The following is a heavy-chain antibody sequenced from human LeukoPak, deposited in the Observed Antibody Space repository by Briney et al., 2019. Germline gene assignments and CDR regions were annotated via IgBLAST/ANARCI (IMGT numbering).Heavy chain of an antibody. J-gene: IGHJ4*02. CDR1: GFTFSSYN. CDR2: ISSSSSYI. CDR3: AREIPVPPVCFDY. Sequence: GGSLRLSCAASGFTFSSYNMNWVRQAPGKGLDWVSFISSSSSYIYYSDSVKGRFTISRDNAMNSLYLQMNSLRAEDTAVYYCAREIPVPPVCFDYWGQGTLVTVSS. V-gene: IGHV3-21*01. D-gene: IGHD2-21*01.